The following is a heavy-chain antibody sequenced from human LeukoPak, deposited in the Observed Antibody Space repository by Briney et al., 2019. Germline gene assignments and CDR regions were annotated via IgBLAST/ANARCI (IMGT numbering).Heavy chain of an antibody. V-gene: IGHV4-4*07. CDR3: VRSRVAGTPFDY. Sequence: SETLSLTCNVSGSSIHSYYWNWIRQPAGKELEWIGRVYTSGLTIYNPSLKSRVTMSIDASKNLLSLQVTSVSAADTAVYYCVRSRVAGTPFDYWGQGTLVTVSS. D-gene: IGHD6-19*01. J-gene: IGHJ4*02. CDR1: GSSIHSYY. CDR2: VYTSGLT.